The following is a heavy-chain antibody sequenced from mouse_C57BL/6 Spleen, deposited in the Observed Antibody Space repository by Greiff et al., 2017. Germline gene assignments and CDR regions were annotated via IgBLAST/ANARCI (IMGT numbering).Heavy chain of an antibody. CDR3: ASDYYGSSYTFAY. CDR2: ISDGGSYT. Sequence: EVQRVESGGGLVKPGGSLKLSCAASGFTFSSYAMSWVRQTPEKRLEWVATISDGGSYTYYPDNVKGRFTISRDNAKNNLYLQMSHLKSEDTAMYYCASDYYGSSYTFAYWGQGTLVTVSA. D-gene: IGHD1-1*01. J-gene: IGHJ3*01. CDR1: GFTFSSYA. V-gene: IGHV5-4*01.